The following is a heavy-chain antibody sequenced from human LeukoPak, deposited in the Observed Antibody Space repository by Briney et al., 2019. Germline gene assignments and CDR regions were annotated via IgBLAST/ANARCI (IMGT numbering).Heavy chain of an antibody. CDR2: TYYRSKWYH. V-gene: IGHV6-1*01. Sequence: SQTLSVTFAISGDSVSTNSAAWNWIRQSPSRGLEWLGRTYYRSKWYHDYAPSVQSRITINPDTSKNQFSLHLNSVTPEETAVYYCARGNRDFDSWGQGTLIAVSS. D-gene: IGHD2-21*02. CDR1: GDSVSTNSAA. J-gene: IGHJ5*01. CDR3: ARGNRDFDS.